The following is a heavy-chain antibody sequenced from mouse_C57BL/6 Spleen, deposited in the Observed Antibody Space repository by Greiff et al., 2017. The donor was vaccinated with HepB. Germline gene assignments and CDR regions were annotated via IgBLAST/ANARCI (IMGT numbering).Heavy chain of an antibody. Sequence: QVQLQQPGAELVKPGASVKMSCKASGYTFTSYWITWVKQRPGQGLEWIGDIYPGSGSTNYNEKFKSKATLHVDTSSSTAYMQLSSLTSEDSAVYYGARAYSNYYAMDYWGQGTSVTVSS. CDR2: IYPGSGST. V-gene: IGHV1-55*01. CDR3: ARAYSNYYAMDY. D-gene: IGHD2-5*01. CDR1: GYTFTSYW. J-gene: IGHJ4*01.